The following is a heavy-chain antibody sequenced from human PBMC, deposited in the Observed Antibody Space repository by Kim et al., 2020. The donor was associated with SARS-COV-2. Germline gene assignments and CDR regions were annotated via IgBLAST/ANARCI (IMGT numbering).Heavy chain of an antibody. J-gene: IGHJ4*02. Sequence: DNAAPVKGRFTISREDSKNTLYLQMNRLKTEDTAVYYCTTGGEWGSLFDYWGQGTLVTVSS. V-gene: IGHV3-15*01. CDR3: TTGGEWGSLFDY. D-gene: IGHD2-15*01.